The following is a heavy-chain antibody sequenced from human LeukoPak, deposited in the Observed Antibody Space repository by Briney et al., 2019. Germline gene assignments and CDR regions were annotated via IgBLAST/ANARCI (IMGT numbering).Heavy chain of an antibody. Sequence: PGGSLRLPCAGSGFTLSSYWMHWVRQAPGKGLVWVSRFYSDGGRTNYADSVKGRFTISGDNAKNTQYLQMNSLRAEDTAVYYCARSGRGGAFDIWGQGTMVTVSS. V-gene: IGHV3-74*01. CDR3: ARSGRGGAFDI. CDR1: GFTLSSYW. D-gene: IGHD1-26*01. J-gene: IGHJ3*02. CDR2: FYSDGGRT.